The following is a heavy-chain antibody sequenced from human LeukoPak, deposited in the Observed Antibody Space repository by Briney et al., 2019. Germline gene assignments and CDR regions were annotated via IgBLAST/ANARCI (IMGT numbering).Heavy chain of an antibody. V-gene: IGHV3-30*18. D-gene: IGHD6-19*01. CDR3: AKDSAGIAVAGPSYYFDY. J-gene: IGHJ4*02. CDR1: GFTFSSYG. CDR2: ISYDGSNK. Sequence: GGSLRLSCAASGFTFSSYGMHWVRQAPGKGLEWVAVISYDGSNKYYADSVKGRFTISRDNSKNTLYLQMNSLRAEDTAVYYCAKDSAGIAVAGPSYYFDYWGQGTLVTVSS.